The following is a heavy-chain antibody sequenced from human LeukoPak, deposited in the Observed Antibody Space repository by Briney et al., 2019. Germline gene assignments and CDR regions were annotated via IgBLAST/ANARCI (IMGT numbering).Heavy chain of an antibody. CDR2: LRSSGRAF. CDR3: ARSARLMKGVVEVTALDD. V-gene: IGHV3-48*03. D-gene: IGHD3-3*01. Sequence: GRSLTLSCEDSGFTFRSYEMSWVRQAPGNGLEWIAYLRSSGRAFSYADSVKGRFTIATDNAKNSVYLEMSSLRADDTAVYYCARSARLMKGVVEVTALDDWGQGTPVTVSS. CDR1: GFTFRSYE. J-gene: IGHJ4*02.